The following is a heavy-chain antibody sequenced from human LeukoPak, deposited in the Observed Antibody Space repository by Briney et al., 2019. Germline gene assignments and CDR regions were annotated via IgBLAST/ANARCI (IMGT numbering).Heavy chain of an antibody. CDR2: FDPEDGET. J-gene: IGHJ4*02. Sequence: ASVKVSCKVSGYTLTELSMHWVRQAPGKGLEWMGGFDPEDGETIYAQKLQGRVTMTTDTSTSTAYMELRSLRSDDTAVYYCARAGRYLDPEFGYWGQGTLVTVSS. CDR1: GYTLTELS. V-gene: IGHV1-24*01. CDR3: ARAGRYLDPEFGY. D-gene: IGHD1-20*01.